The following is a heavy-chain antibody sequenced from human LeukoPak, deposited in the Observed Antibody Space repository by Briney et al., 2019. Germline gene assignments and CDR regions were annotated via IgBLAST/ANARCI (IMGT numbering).Heavy chain of an antibody. CDR1: GFTFSNYW. D-gene: IGHD3-22*01. CDR2: INSDGINT. CDR3: ARDLGQYYDTSDNWFDP. Sequence: PGGSLRLFCAASGFTFSNYWMHWVRHAPGKGLVWVSRINSDGINTIYADSVKGRFTISRDNAKNTLNLQMNSLRAEDTAVYYCARDLGQYYDTSDNWFDPWGQGTLVTVSS. V-gene: IGHV3-74*01. J-gene: IGHJ5*02.